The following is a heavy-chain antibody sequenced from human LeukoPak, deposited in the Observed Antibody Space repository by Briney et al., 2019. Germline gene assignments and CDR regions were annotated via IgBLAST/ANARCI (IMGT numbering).Heavy chain of an antibody. J-gene: IGHJ5*02. Sequence: SETLSLTCTVSGGSISSYYWSWIRQPPGKGLEWIGYIYYSGSTNYNPSLKGRVTISVDTSKNQFSLKLSSVTAADTAMYYCARWGREGNWFDPWGQGTLVTVSS. V-gene: IGHV4-59*01. D-gene: IGHD5-24*01. CDR1: GGSISSYY. CDR3: ARWGREGNWFDP. CDR2: IYYSGST.